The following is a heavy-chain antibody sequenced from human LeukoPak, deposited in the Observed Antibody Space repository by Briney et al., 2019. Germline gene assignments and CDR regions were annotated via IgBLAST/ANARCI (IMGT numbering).Heavy chain of an antibody. V-gene: IGHV1-46*01. D-gene: IGHD2-2*01. CDR1: GYTFTSYY. Sequence: ASVKVSCKASGYTFTSYYMHWVRQAPGQGLEWMGIINPSGGSTSYAQKFQGRVTMTRDTSTSTVYTELSSLRSEDTAVYYCAREIRIVVVPAAINYYYYGMDVWGQGTTVTVSS. CDR2: INPSGGST. CDR3: AREIRIVVVPAAINYYYYGMDV. J-gene: IGHJ6*02.